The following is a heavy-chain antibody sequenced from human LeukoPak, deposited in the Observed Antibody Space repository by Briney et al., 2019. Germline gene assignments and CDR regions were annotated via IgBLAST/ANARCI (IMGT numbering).Heavy chain of an antibody. D-gene: IGHD5/OR15-5a*01. J-gene: IGHJ4*02. Sequence: GGSLRLSCVASGLTFSNYGMHWVRQAPGKGLEWVAVIWYDGSRKYYAGSVKGRFSISRDNSKNTLYLQMTSLRAEDTAVYYCARDRSSRVYDFWGQGILVTVSS. V-gene: IGHV3-33*01. CDR2: IWYDGSRK. CDR1: GLTFSNYG. CDR3: ARDRSSRVYDF.